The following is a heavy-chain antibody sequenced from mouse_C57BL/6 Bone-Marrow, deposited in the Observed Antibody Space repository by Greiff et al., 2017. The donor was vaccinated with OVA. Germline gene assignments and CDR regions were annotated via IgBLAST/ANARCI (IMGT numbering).Heavy chain of an antibody. V-gene: IGHV1-22*01. Sequence: VQLKESGPELVKPGASVTMSCKASGYTFTDYNMHWVKQSHGKSLEWIGYINPNNGGTSYNQKFKGKATLTVNKSSSTAYMELRSLTSEDSAVYYCARRDGYDYTWFAYWGRGTLVTVTA. J-gene: IGHJ3*01. D-gene: IGHD2-4*01. CDR3: ARRDGYDYTWFAY. CDR1: GYTFTDYN. CDR2: INPNNGGT.